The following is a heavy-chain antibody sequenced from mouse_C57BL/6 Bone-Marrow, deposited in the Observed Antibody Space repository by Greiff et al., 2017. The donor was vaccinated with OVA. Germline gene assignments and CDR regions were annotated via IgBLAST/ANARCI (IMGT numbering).Heavy chain of an antibody. D-gene: IGHD2-5*01. CDR2: ITHSGET. CDR1: GFPITSGYY. CDR3: AGDRRSNNPLILDV. V-gene: IGHV12-3*01. Sequence: QVQLQQSGPGLVKPSQSLFLTCSITGFPITSGYYWIWIRQSPGKPLEWMGYITHSGETFYNPSLQSPISITRETSKNQFFLQLNSVTTEDTAMYYCAGDRRSNNPLILDVWGTGTTVTVSS. J-gene: IGHJ1*03.